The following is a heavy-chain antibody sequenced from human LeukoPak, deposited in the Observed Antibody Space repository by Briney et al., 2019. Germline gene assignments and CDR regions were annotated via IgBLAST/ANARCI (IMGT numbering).Heavy chain of an antibody. V-gene: IGHV4-4*07. CDR1: GGSISSYY. J-gene: IGHJ4*02. D-gene: IGHD6-13*01. Sequence: SETLSLTCTVSGGSISSYYWSCIRQPAGKGLEWIGRIYTSGSTNYNPSLKSRVTMSVHTSKNQFSLELTSVTAADTAVYYCARGARFGSNWHFDYWGQGTLVTVSS. CDR2: IYTSGST. CDR3: ARGARFGSNWHFDY.